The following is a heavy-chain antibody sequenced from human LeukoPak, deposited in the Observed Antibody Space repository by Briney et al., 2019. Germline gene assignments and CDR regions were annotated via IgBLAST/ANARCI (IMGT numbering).Heavy chain of an antibody. D-gene: IGHD3-3*01. CDR3: ARGGGGFWSGYYLQH. V-gene: IGHV4-4*07. J-gene: IGHJ1*01. CDR2: IYTSGST. Sequence: SETLSLNCTVSGGSISSYYWSWIRQPAGKGLEWIGRIYTSGSTNYNPSLKSRVTMSVDTSKNQFSLKLSSVSAADTAVYYCARGGGGFWSGYYLQHWGQGTLVTVSS. CDR1: GGSISSYY.